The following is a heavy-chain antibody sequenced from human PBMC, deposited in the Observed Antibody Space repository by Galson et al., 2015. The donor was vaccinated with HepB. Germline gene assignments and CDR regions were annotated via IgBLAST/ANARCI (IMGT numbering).Heavy chain of an antibody. Sequence: SLRLSCAASGFTFSTYSMHWVRQAPDNGLEWVAIISYDGANKYYADSVKGRFTISKDNSKNTLYLQLNSLRTEDTAFYYCARENWMGVTGGDYWGQGTLVTVSS. J-gene: IGHJ4*02. D-gene: IGHD3-10*01. V-gene: IGHV3-30*04. CDR3: ARENWMGVTGGDY. CDR2: ISYDGANK. CDR1: GFTFSTYS.